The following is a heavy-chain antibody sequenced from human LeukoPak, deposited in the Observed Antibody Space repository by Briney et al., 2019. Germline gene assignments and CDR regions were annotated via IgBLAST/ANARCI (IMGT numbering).Heavy chain of an antibody. CDR3: ARAYPKQRVGKQLWLRPYYFDY. CDR1: GGSFSGYY. Sequence: SETLSLTCAVYGGSFSGYYWSWIRQPPGKGLEWIGEINHSGSTNYNPSLKRRVTISVDTSKNQFFLKLIYGTAADTAVYYCARAYPKQRVGKQLWLRPYYFDYWGQETLVTVSS. D-gene: IGHD5-18*01. CDR2: INHSGST. J-gene: IGHJ4*02. V-gene: IGHV4-34*01.